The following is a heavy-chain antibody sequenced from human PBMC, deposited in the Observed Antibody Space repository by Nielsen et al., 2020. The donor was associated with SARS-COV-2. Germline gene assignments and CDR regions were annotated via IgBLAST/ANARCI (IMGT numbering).Heavy chain of an antibody. V-gene: IGHV3-53*05. Sequence: WIRQPPGKGLEWVSVIYSGGSTYYADSVKGRFTISRDNAKNSLYPQMNSLRTEDTAVYYCAREDVVVVPAAKGSYYYYGMDIWGQGTTVTVSS. D-gene: IGHD2-2*01. CDR3: AREDVVVVPAAKGSYYYYGMDI. J-gene: IGHJ6*02. CDR2: IYSGGST.